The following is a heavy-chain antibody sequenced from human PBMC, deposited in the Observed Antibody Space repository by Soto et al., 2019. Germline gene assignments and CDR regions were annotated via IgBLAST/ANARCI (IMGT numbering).Heavy chain of an antibody. CDR3: ARAAYGSGSYYAPYYSYAMDV. V-gene: IGHV4-59*02. D-gene: IGHD3-10*01. CDR1: CASVSSYY. J-gene: IGHJ6*02. CDR2: ILYTGNT. Sequence: SETLSLTCTVSCASVSSYYWSWIRQPPGKGLEWLGYILYTGNTNYNPSLKSRVTMSVDTSKTQVSLKLSAVTAADTAVYFCARAAYGSGSYYAPYYSYAMDVWGQGTTVTVSS.